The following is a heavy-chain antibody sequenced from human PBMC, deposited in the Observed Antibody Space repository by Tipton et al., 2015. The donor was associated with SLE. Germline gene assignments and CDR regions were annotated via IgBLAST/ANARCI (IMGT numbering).Heavy chain of an antibody. CDR2: IYISGAT. J-gene: IGHJ4*02. CDR3: ARGRKAYYDVLTGDNYYFDY. Sequence: LRLSCTVSGGSIRNYYWSWLRQSPGKGLEWIGYIYISGATNYNPSLKSRVTMSIDTSKKQFSLRMTSVTAADTAVYYCARGRKAYYDVLTGDNYYFDYWGQGTLVTVSS. CDR1: GGSIRNYY. V-gene: IGHV4-4*08. D-gene: IGHD3-9*01.